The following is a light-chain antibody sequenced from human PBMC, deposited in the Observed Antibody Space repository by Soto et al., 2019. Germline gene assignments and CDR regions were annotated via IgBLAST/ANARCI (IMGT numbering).Light chain of an antibody. Sequence: QSVLTQPPSASGTPGQRVTISCSGSSSNIGINTVNWYQQLPGTAPKLLIYSSNQRPSGVPDRFSGSKSGTSAYLAISGLQSEDEADYYCAAWDDSLNGPVFGPGTKLTVL. CDR3: AAWDDSLNGPV. CDR1: SSNIGINT. V-gene: IGLV1-44*01. J-gene: IGLJ1*01. CDR2: SSN.